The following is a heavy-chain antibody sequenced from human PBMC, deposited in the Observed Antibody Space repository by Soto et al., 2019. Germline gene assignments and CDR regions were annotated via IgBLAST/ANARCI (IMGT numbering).Heavy chain of an antibody. Sequence: SETLSLTCTVSGGSISSYYWSWIRQPPGKGLEWIGYIYYSGSTNYNPSLKSRVTISVDKSKNQFSLKLSSVTAADTAVYFCARVLQTFYYYYRMDVWGQGTTVTVSS. D-gene: IGHD4-4*01. J-gene: IGHJ6*02. CDR3: ARVLQTFYYYYRMDV. V-gene: IGHV4-59*12. CDR1: GGSISSYY. CDR2: IYYSGST.